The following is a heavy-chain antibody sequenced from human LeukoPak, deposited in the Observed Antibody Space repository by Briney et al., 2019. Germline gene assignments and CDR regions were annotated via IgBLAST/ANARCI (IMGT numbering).Heavy chain of an antibody. CDR2: IYDSGST. Sequence: PSQTLSLTCAVSGGSNSSVGYSWSWIRQPPGKGQEWIGYIYDSGSTYYKPSLKSRITISVVRSKNQFSLKLSSVTAADTAVYYCAIVRAYCGGDCLDAFDIWGQGTMVTVSS. CDR3: AIVRAYCGGDCLDAFDI. J-gene: IGHJ3*02. V-gene: IGHV4-30-2*01. D-gene: IGHD2-21*02. CDR1: GGSNSSVGYS.